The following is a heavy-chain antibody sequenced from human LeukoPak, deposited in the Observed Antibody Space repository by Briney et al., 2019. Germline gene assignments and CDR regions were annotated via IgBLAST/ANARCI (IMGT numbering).Heavy chain of an antibody. CDR2: INPSGGST. V-gene: IGHV1-46*01. D-gene: IGHD3-10*01. J-gene: IGHJ4*02. CDR3: ATQLPYGSGSYPFLY. CDR1: GYTFTSYY. Sequence: ASVKVSCKASGYTFTSYYMHWVRQAPGQGLEWMGIINPSGGSTSYAQKFQGRVTMTRDTSTSTVYTELSSLRSEDTAVYYCATQLPYGSGSYPFLYWGQGTLVTVSS.